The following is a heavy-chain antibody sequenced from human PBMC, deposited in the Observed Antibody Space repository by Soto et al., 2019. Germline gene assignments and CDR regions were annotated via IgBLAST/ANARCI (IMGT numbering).Heavy chain of an antibody. CDR3: ARELADYYYGMDV. CDR1: GFTFSSYG. Sequence: QVQLVESGGGVVQPGRSLRLSCAASGFTFSSYGMHWVRQAPGKGLEWVAVIWYDGSNKYYADSVKGRFTISRDNSKNTLYLQMNSLRAEDKAVYYCARELADYYYGMDVWGQGTTVTVSS. V-gene: IGHV3-33*01. CDR2: IWYDGSNK. J-gene: IGHJ6*02.